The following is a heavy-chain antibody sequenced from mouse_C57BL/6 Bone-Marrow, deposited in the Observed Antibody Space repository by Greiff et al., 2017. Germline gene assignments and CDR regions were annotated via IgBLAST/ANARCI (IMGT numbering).Heavy chain of an antibody. Sequence: EVKLMESGGGLVQPGGSLKLSCAASGFTFSDYYMYWVRQTPEKRLEWVAYISNGGGSTYYPDTVKGRFTISSDNAKNTLYLQMSRLKSEDTAMYYCARQNGNYYYFDYWGQGTTLTVSS. CDR3: ARQNGNYYYFDY. J-gene: IGHJ2*01. V-gene: IGHV5-12*01. CDR2: ISNGGGST. CDR1: GFTFSDYY. D-gene: IGHD2-1*01.